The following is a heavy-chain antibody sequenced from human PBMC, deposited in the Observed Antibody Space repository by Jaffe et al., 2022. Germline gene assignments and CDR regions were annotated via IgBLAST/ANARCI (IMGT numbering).Heavy chain of an antibody. CDR3: AKGPITGVFDY. J-gene: IGHJ4*02. CDR2: IRYDGSNK. CDR1: GFTFSSYG. D-gene: IGHD1-20*01. V-gene: IGHV3-30*02. Sequence: QVQLVESGGGVVQPGGSLRLSCAASGFTFSSYGMHWVRQAPGKGLEWVAFIRYDGSNKYYADSVKGRFTISRDNSKNTLYLQMNSLRAEDTAVYYCAKGPITGVFDYWGQGTLVTVSS.